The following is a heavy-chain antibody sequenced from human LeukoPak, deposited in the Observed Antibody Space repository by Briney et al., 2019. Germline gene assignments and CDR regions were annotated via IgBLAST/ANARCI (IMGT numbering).Heavy chain of an antibody. CDR2: ISSGGTPI. V-gene: IGHV3-48*04. J-gene: IGHJ5*02. CDR3: TYLRTPYYNDKWLDP. Sequence: GGSLRLSCAASGFTFRTFSMNWVRQAPGKGLEWLSYISSGGTPIYYADSVKGRFTISRDDAQNLVYLQMNSLRAEDTAVYYCTYLRTPYYNDKWLDPWGQGALVTVSS. D-gene: IGHD3/OR15-3a*01. CDR1: GFTFRTFS.